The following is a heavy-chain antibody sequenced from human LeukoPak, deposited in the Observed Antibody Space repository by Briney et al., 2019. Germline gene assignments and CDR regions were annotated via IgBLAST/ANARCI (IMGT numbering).Heavy chain of an antibody. CDR2: IYSDYTT. Sequence: GGSLRLSCAASGFTVNNNYMNWVRQAPGKGLEWVSVIYSDYTTYYADSVKGRFTISRDNSKNTLYLQMNSLRAEDTAVYYCASYVRGVINPWGQGTLVTVSS. CDR3: ASYVRGVINP. D-gene: IGHD3-10*02. CDR1: GFTVNNNY. J-gene: IGHJ5*02. V-gene: IGHV3-66*01.